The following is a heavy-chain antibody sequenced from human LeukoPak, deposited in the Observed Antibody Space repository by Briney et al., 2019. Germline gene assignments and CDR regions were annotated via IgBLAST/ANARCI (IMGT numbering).Heavy chain of an antibody. CDR3: ARHYYDFWSGYPYYFDY. J-gene: IGHJ4*02. V-gene: IGHV4-4*07. CDR1: GGSISSYY. D-gene: IGHD3-3*01. Sequence: TSETLSLTCTVSGGSISSYYWSWIRQPAGKGLEWIGRIYTSGSTNYNPSLKSRVTMSVDTSKNQFSLKLSSVTAADTAVYYCARHYYDFWSGYPYYFDYWGQGTLVTVSS. CDR2: IYTSGST.